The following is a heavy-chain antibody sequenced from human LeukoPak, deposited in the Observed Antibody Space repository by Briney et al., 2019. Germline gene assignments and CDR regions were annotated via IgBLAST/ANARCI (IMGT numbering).Heavy chain of an antibody. J-gene: IGHJ4*02. V-gene: IGHV4-30-2*01. Sequence: PSETLSLTCAVSGVSLTSGAYSSTWIPQPPGKGLDGVWYFYHSGSTYYNPSLKSRVPISVDRSKNQFSLKLGSVTAADTAVYYCASVPAAAHRGYFDFWGQGTLVTVSS. CDR1: GVSLTSGAYS. CDR2: FYHSGST. CDR3: ASVPAAAHRGYFDF. D-gene: IGHD6-13*01.